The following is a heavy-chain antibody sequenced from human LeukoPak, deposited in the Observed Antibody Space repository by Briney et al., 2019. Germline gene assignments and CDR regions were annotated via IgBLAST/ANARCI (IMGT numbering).Heavy chain of an antibody. Sequence: GGSLRLSCAASGFTVSTNYINWVRQAPGKGLEGVSVISSGGTTYYADSVMGRFTVSRDNYENTVSLQMNSLRAEDTAVYYCARDPRYYASGVVDYWGQGTLVTVSS. CDR2: ISSGGTT. D-gene: IGHD3-22*01. V-gene: IGHV3-53*01. CDR3: ARDPRYYASGVVDY. CDR1: GFTVSTNY. J-gene: IGHJ4*02.